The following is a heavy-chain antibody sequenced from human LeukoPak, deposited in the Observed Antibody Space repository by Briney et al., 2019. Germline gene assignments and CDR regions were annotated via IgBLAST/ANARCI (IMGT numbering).Heavy chain of an antibody. J-gene: IGHJ3*01. Sequence: PGGSLRLSCAASGFTFSNYWMHWVRQAPGKGLVWVSRINRDGSSTDYLDSVKGRFTISRDNARNTLYLQMNSLRAEDTAVYHCARVPYVFDLWGQGTMVTVSS. CDR3: ARVPYVFDL. CDR1: GFTFSNYW. CDR2: INRDGSST. V-gene: IGHV3-74*01.